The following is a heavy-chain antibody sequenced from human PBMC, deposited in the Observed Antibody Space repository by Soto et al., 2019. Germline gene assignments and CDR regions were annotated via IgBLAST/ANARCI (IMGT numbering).Heavy chain of an antibody. CDR2: ISGSGDNT. V-gene: IGHV3-23*01. Sequence: DVKLLESGGGLVQPGGSLTLSCAASGFRFSNYAMSWVRQTPGKGLEWVSLISGSGDNTYYADSVKGRFTISRDNSKNTLYLHMNSLRAEDTAVYYCTKDIAAAYYFDFWGQGTLVTVPS. J-gene: IGHJ4*02. D-gene: IGHD6-13*01. CDR1: GFRFSNYA. CDR3: TKDIAAAYYFDF.